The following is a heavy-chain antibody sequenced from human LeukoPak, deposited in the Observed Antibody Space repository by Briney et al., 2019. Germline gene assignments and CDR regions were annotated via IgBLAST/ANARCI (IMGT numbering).Heavy chain of an antibody. V-gene: IGHV4-61*01. D-gene: IGHD5-12*01. CDR1: GGSISSGSYY. Sequence: SQTLSLTCTVSGGSISSGSYYWSWIRQPPGKGLEWIGYIYYSGSTNYNPSLKSRVTISVDTSKNQFSLKLSSVTAADTAVYYCARDHSYSGYDYWGQGTLVTVSS. J-gene: IGHJ4*02. CDR2: IYYSGST. CDR3: ARDHSYSGYDY.